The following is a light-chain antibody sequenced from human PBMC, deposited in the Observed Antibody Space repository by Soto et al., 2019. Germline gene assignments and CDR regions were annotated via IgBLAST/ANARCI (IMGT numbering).Light chain of an antibody. J-gene: IGKJ2*01. Sequence: SCKSSQNILYSSNNKNYLAWYQQKPGQPPKLLMSGASTRESGVPDRFSGSGSGTEFTLTISSLQTEDVAVYYCQQYYNTPYTFGQGTKLEFK. CDR3: QQYYNTPYT. CDR2: GAS. V-gene: IGKV4-1*01. CDR1: QNILYSSNNKNY.